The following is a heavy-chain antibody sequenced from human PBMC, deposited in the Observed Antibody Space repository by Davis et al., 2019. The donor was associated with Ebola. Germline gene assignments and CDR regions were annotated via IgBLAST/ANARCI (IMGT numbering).Heavy chain of an antibody. CDR3: ARDLVVVVAANQGWYYGMDV. CDR1: GFTFSSYG. D-gene: IGHD2-15*01. CDR2: ISSSSSYI. V-gene: IGHV3-21*01. Sequence: GESLKISCAASGFTFSSYGMHWVRQAPGKGLEWVSSISSSSSYIYYAGSVKGRFTISRDNAKNSLYLQMNSLRAEDTAVYYCARDLVVVVAANQGWYYGMDVWGKGTTVTVSS. J-gene: IGHJ6*04.